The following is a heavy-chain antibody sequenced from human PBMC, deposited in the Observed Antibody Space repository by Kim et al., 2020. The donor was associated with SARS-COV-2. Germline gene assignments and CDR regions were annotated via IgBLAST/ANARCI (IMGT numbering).Heavy chain of an antibody. Sequence: GESLKISCKGSGYSFTSYWISWVRQMPGKGLEWMGRIDPSDSYTNYSPSFQGHVTISADKSISTAYLQWSSLKASDTAMYYCARHGSGYDYKGESHYWGQGTLVTVSS. V-gene: IGHV5-10-1*01. CDR2: IDPSDSYT. CDR3: ARHGSGYDYKGESHY. CDR1: GYSFTSYW. J-gene: IGHJ4*02. D-gene: IGHD5-12*01.